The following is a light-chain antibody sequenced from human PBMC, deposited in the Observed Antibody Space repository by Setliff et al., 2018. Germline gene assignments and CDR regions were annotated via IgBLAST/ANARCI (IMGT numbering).Light chain of an antibody. J-gene: IGLJ1*01. V-gene: IGLV1-40*01. CDR1: SSNIGAAYD. CDR2: GNA. CDR3: QSYDIGLRGDV. Sequence: QSVLTQPPSVSGALGQRATISCTGTSSNIGAAYDVQWYQQLPGTAPKLLIYGNAYRPSGIPDRFSGSRSVTSASLAITGLQAEDEADYYCQSYDIGLRGDVFGNGTKVTVL.